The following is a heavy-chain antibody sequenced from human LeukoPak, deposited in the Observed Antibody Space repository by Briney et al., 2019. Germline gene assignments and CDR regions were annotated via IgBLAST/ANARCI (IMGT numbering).Heavy chain of an antibody. J-gene: IGHJ4*02. D-gene: IGHD2-21*01. CDR3: ARDIRAYCGGDCPFDY. CDR1: GFTFSSYS. CDR2: ISSSSSYI. V-gene: IGHV3-21*01. Sequence: GESLRLSCAASGFTFSSYSMNWVRQAPGKGLEWVSCISSSSSYIYYADSVKGRFTISRDNAKNSLYLQMNSLRAEDTAVYYCARDIRAYCGGDCPFDYWGQGTLVTVSS.